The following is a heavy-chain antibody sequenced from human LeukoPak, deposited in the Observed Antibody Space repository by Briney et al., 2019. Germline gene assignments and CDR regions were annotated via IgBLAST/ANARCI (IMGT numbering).Heavy chain of an antibody. V-gene: IGHV1-2*02. D-gene: IGHD5-12*01. Sequence: ASVKVSCKASGYTFTGYYMHWVRRAPGQGLEWMGWINPNSGGTNYAQKFQGRVTMTRDTSISTAYMELGRLRSDDTAVYYCATSPWVEMATPYYYYYGMDVWGQGTTVTVSS. CDR3: ATSPWVEMATPYYYYYGMDV. CDR2: INPNSGGT. CDR1: GYTFTGYY. J-gene: IGHJ6*02.